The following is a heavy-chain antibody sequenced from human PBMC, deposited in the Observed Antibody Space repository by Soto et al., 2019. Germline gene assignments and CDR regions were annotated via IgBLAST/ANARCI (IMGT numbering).Heavy chain of an antibody. J-gene: IGHJ4*02. Sequence: GALRLSCAASGFTFSSYAMSWVRQAPGKGLEWVSAISGSGGSTYYADSVKGRFTVSRDNSKNTVYLQVNSLRAEDTAVYSCARDDDSSGHFSYSGYWGQGTLVTVSS. CDR3: ARDDDSSGHFSYSGY. D-gene: IGHD3-22*01. CDR1: GFTFSSYA. V-gene: IGHV3-23*01. CDR2: ISGSGGST.